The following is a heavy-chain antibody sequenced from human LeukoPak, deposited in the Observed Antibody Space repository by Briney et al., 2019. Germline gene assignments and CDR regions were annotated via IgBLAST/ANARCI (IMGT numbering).Heavy chain of an antibody. V-gene: IGHV3-30*04. Sequence: PGGSLRLSCAGSGFTFRNYAMRWVRQAPGKGLEWVAVISYDGSNKYYADSVKGRFTISRDNSKNTLYLQMNSLRAEDTAVYYCAGRPSYGSGSYIPDYYFDYWGQGTLVTVSS. CDR2: ISYDGSNK. CDR1: GFTFRNYA. J-gene: IGHJ4*02. CDR3: AGRPSYGSGSYIPDYYFDY. D-gene: IGHD3-10*01.